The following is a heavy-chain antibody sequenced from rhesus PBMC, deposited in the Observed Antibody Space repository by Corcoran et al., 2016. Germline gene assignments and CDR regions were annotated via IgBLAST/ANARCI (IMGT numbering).Heavy chain of an antibody. CDR1: VFSLSTSGMG. CDR3: ARRYTVTTGGFDY. CDR2: IFWEDDK. D-gene: IGHD4-23*01. V-gene: IGHV2-1*01. Sequence: QVTLKESGPALVKPTQPLTLTCTFSVFSLSTSGMGVGWIRQPSRKTREWLAHIFWEDDKRFRTSLKSRLTISKETSKNQVVLTMTNMDPVDTATYYCARRYTVTTGGFDYWGQGVLVTVSS. J-gene: IGHJ4*01.